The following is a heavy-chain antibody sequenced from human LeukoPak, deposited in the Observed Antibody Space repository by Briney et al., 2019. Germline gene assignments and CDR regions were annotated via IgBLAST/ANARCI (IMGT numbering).Heavy chain of an antibody. CDR1: GGSISSYY. D-gene: IGHD1/OR15-1a*01. J-gene: IGHJ4*02. CDR2: INSSGST. CDR3: ARGGRDTNNEREYDH. Sequence: PSETLSLTCIVSGGSISSYYWTWIRQPAGKGLEWIGRINSSGSTNYNPSLRSRVTMSVDTSKNQFSLKLSSVPAADTAVYYCARGGRDTNNEREYDHWGQGTLVTVSS. V-gene: IGHV4-4*07.